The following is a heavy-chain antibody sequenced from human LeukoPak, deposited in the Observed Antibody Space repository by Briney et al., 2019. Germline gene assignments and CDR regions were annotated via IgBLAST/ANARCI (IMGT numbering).Heavy chain of an antibody. CDR2: INCSGGST. CDR3: ARCYDNFDVALDI. Sequence: GASVKVSCKASGYSFTSYYIHWVRQAPGQGLEWLGIINCSGGSTSYAQKFQGRVTMTRDTSTRTVYMELSSLGSEDTAVYYCARCYDNFDVALDIWSQGTMVTVSS. CDR1: GYSFTSYY. J-gene: IGHJ3*02. D-gene: IGHD3-9*01. V-gene: IGHV1-46*01.